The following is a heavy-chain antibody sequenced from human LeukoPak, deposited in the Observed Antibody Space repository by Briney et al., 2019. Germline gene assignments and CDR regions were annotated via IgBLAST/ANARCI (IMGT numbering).Heavy chain of an antibody. D-gene: IGHD2-15*01. V-gene: IGHV1-2*02. CDR3: AMSSPLLLSGNWFDP. Sequence: ASVKVSCKASGYTFTGYYIHWVRRAPGQGLEWMGWINPHSGGTNYAQKFQGGVTMTRDTSISTAYMELSRLRSDDTAVYYCAMSSPLLLSGNWFDPWGQGTLVTVSS. CDR2: INPHSGGT. J-gene: IGHJ5*02. CDR1: GYTFTGYY.